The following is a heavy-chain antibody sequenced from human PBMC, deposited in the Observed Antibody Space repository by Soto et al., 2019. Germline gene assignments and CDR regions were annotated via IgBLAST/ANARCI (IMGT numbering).Heavy chain of an antibody. V-gene: IGHV1-18*04. CDR2: ITGDKGTT. CDR1: GDTFIKNT. J-gene: IGHJ3*02. D-gene: IGHD3-9*01. Sequence: QVQVVQSGPEMRKPGASVRVSCKASGDTFIKNTISWVRQAPGQGLEWMGWITGDKGTTDYAEKFRDRVTVTKDTSTTTAYMELRRLTSDDTAVYYCARWTGYGRDVFDTWGHGTRVTVSS. CDR3: ARWTGYGRDVFDT.